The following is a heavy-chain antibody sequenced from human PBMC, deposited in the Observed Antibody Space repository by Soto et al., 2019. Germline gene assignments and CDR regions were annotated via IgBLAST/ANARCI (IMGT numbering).Heavy chain of an antibody. Sequence: GGSLRLSCVASGFTFISSFMGWIRQAPGKGLEWVANINQDGGVTYYVDSVEGRFIISRDNTKDSLYLQMNSLRGEDTAIYYCARYYRGSGRYFFEYWGQGTLVTVSS. CDR2: INQDGGVT. D-gene: IGHD6-19*01. CDR1: GFTFISSF. J-gene: IGHJ4*02. V-gene: IGHV3-7*03. CDR3: ARYYRGSGRYFFEY.